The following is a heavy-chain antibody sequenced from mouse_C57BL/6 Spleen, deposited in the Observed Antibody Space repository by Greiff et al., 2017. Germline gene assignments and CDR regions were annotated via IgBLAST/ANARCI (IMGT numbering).Heavy chain of an antibody. CDR3: ARHLTRGYFDY. J-gene: IGHJ2*01. CDR2: ISGGGGNT. Sequence: EVKLVESGGGLVKPGGSLKLSCAASGFTFSSYTMSWVRQTPEKRLEWVATISGGGGNTYYPDSVKGRFTISRDNAKNTLYLQMSSLRSEDTALYYCARHLTRGYFDYWGQGTTLTVSS. V-gene: IGHV5-9*01. CDR1: GFTFSSYT.